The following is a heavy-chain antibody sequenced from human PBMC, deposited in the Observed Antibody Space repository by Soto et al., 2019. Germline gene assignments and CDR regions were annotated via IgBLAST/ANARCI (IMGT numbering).Heavy chain of an antibody. J-gene: IGHJ6*02. CDR3: AKPLYDSSGYPPDYYYYGMDV. CDR1: GFTFSSYG. CDR2: ISYDGSNK. D-gene: IGHD3-22*01. Sequence: QVQLVGSGGGVVQPGRSLRLSCAASGFTFSSYGMHWVRQAPGKGLEWVAVISYDGSNKYYADSVKGRFAISRDNSKNTLYLQMNSLRAEDTAVYYCAKPLYDSSGYPPDYYYYGMDVWGQGTTVTVSS. V-gene: IGHV3-30*18.